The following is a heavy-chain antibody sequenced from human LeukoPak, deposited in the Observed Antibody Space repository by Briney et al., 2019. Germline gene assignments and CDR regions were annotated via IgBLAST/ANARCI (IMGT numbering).Heavy chain of an antibody. J-gene: IGHJ4*02. V-gene: IGHV4-39*01. CDR1: GGSINSNNHY. Sequence: PSETLSLTCNVSGGSINSNNHYWGWIRQPPGKGLEWLGSINYSGTIFYSPSLNSRVTISVDTSGNQFSLKLTSATAADTAVYYCARHPGYSSGWWYFDFWGQGTLVTVSS. D-gene: IGHD5-18*01. CDR3: ARHPGYSSGWWYFDF. CDR2: INYSGTI.